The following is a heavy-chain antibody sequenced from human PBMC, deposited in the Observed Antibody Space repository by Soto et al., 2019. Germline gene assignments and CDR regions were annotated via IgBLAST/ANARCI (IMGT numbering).Heavy chain of an antibody. Sequence: QVQLVQSGAEVKKPGASVKVSCKASGYTFTSYYMHWVRQAPGQGLEWMGIINPSGGSTSYAQKFQGRVTMTRDTSTSTVYMEPSSLRSEDTAVYYCARDFFGTTGTGDRDYWGQGTLVTVSS. CDR2: INPSGGST. CDR3: ARDFFGTTGTGDRDY. CDR1: GYTFTSYY. J-gene: IGHJ4*02. D-gene: IGHD1-1*01. V-gene: IGHV1-46*01.